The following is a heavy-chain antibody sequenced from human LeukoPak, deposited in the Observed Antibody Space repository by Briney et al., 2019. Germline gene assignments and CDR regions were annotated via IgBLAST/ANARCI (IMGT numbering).Heavy chain of an antibody. CDR1: GGSISSSNW. V-gene: IGHV4-4*02. Sequence: SETLSLTCAISGGSISSSNWWSWVRQPPGKGLEWIGEIYHSGSTNYSPSLKSRVTISVDKSKNQFSLNLTSLTAADTAVYYCAKGGKGFPLGLRFDSWGQGTLVSVSS. J-gene: IGHJ4*02. CDR3: AKGGKGFPLGLRFDS. CDR2: IYHSGST. D-gene: IGHD2-21*01.